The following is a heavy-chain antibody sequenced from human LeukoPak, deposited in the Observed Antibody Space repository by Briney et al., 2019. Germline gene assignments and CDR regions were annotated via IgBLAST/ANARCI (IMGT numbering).Heavy chain of an antibody. CDR1: GNYW. CDR3: AREGGHCSNGICSYFDY. D-gene: IGHD2-8*01. V-gene: IGHV3-74*01. Sequence: AGGSLRLSCAASGNYWMHWVRQVPGKGLVWVSHINSDGSWTSYADSVKGRFTISKDNAKNSLYLQMNSLRAEDTAVYYCAREGGHCSNGICSYFDYWGQGSLVTVSS. J-gene: IGHJ4*02. CDR2: INSDGSWT.